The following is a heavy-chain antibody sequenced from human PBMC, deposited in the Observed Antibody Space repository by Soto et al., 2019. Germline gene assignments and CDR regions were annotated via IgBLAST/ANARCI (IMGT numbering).Heavy chain of an antibody. J-gene: IGHJ4*02. D-gene: IGHD3-10*01. CDR2: IIPIFGTA. CDR3: ERDKGCCGWGY. Sequence: ASVKVSCKASGGTFSSYAISWVRQAPGQGLEWMGGIIPIFGTANYAQKFQGRVTITADESTSTAYMELSSLRSEDTAVYYCERDKGCCGWGYWGQGTLVTVSS. V-gene: IGHV1-69*13. CDR1: GGTFSSYA.